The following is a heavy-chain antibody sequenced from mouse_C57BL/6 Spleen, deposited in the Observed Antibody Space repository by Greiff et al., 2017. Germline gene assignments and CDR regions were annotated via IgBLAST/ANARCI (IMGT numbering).Heavy chain of an antibody. Sequence: EVQRVESGGDLVKPGGSLKLSCAASGFSFSSYGMSWVRPTPDKRLEWVATISSGGSYTYYPDSVKGRFTISRDNAKNTLYLQMSSLKSEDTAMYYCASLTTVVANWYFDVWGTGTTVTVSS. J-gene: IGHJ1*03. D-gene: IGHD1-1*01. V-gene: IGHV5-6*01. CDR3: ASLTTVVANWYFDV. CDR2: ISSGGSYT. CDR1: GFSFSSYG.